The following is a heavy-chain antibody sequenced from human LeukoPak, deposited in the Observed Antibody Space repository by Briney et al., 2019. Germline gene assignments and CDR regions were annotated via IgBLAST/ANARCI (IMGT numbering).Heavy chain of an antibody. CDR2: IKQDGSEK. CDR3: AGGSGWIFDS. V-gene: IGHV3-7*01. Sequence: GGSLRLSCAASGFTFSRFWMSWVRRAPGKGLEWVANIKQDGSEKNYVDSVKGRFTISRDNAKNSLYPQMNSLRAEDTAVYYCAGGSGWIFDSWGQGTLVTVSS. CDR1: GFTFSRFW. D-gene: IGHD6-19*01. J-gene: IGHJ4*02.